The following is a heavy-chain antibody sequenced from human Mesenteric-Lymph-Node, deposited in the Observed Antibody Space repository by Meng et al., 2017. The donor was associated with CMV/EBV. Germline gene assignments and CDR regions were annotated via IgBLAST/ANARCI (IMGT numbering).Heavy chain of an antibody. CDR2: ISSSGSTI. V-gene: IGHV3-48*03. CDR1: GFTFNNYE. J-gene: IGHJ3*02. CDR3: AREGLSLDAFDM. Sequence: GESLKISCVAPGFTFNNYEMSWVRQTPGKGLEWVSYISSSGSTIHYADSVKGRFTISRDNAKDSLFLEMNSLRADDTALYYCAREGLSLDAFDMWGQGTMVTVSS. D-gene: IGHD3/OR15-3a*01.